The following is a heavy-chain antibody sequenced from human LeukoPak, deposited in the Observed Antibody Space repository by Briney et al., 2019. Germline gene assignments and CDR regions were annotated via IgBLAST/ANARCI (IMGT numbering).Heavy chain of an antibody. J-gene: IGHJ6*02. CDR3: AKDLGYSSSWYEYYYGMDV. Sequence: PGGSLRLSCAASGFTFSSYGMHWVRQAPGKGLEWVAVISYDGSNKYYADSVKGRFTISRDNSKNTLYLQMNSLRAEDTAVYYCAKDLGYSSSWYEYYYGMDVWGQGTTVTVSS. CDR1: GFTFSSYG. V-gene: IGHV3-30*18. CDR2: ISYDGSNK. D-gene: IGHD6-13*01.